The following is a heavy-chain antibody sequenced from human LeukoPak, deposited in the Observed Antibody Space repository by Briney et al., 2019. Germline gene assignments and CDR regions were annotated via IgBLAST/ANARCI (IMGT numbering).Heavy chain of an antibody. CDR2: VYYSGST. CDR3: ARYLRDSGRYDFDF. Sequence: PSETLSLTCSVSGASISGYYWSWIRQPPGKTLEWIGYVYYSGSTNYSPSFKSRVTITVDTSNNQFSLYLRSLTAADTAIYCGARYLRDSGRYDFDFWGQGTLVTVSS. CDR1: GASISGYY. D-gene: IGHD6-19*01. V-gene: IGHV4-59*13. J-gene: IGHJ4*02.